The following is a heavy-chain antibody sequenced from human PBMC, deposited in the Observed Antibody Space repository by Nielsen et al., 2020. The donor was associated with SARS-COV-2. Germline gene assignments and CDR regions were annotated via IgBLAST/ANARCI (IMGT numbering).Heavy chain of an antibody. CDR3: ARDPFDGYDSDGFEI. J-gene: IGHJ3*02. V-gene: IGHV3-48*01. CDR2: ISGSSSTI. Sequence: GESLKISCEASGFIFRRNGMNWVRQAPGKGLEWVSRISGSSSTIYYADSVKGRFIISRDNAKNSLYLQMNSLRAEDTAVYYCARDPFDGYDSDGFEIWGQGTKVTVSS. CDR1: GFIFRRNG. D-gene: IGHD1-1*01.